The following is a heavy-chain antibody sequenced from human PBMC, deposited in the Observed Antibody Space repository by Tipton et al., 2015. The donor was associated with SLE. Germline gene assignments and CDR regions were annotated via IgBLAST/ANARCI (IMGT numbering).Heavy chain of an antibody. CDR3: ARKISVPAWGDYFDY. Sequence: TLSLTCTVYGGSLSGYWWSWIRQSPGKGLEWIGEIYPTGRTDYNPSLMSRVTIYVDTSQNQFSLRLTSVTAADTAVYYCARKISVPAWGDYFDYWGLGTRVIVSS. J-gene: IGHJ4*02. V-gene: IGHV4-34*01. D-gene: IGHD3-16*01. CDR1: GGSLSGYW. CDR2: IYPTGRT.